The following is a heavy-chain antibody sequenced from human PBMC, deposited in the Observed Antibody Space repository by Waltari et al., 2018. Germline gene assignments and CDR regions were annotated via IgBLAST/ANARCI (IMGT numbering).Heavy chain of an antibody. CDR1: GFAFSNYA. V-gene: IGHV3-23*03. J-gene: IGHJ4*02. CDR3: AKARGSTSSRYYFDY. D-gene: IGHD6-6*01. Sequence: EVQLLESGGGLVQPGGSLRLSCPGSGFAFSNYAISWVRQAPGKGLEWVSLIHNDGTTTYYADSVKGRFTIFRDDSKNTLYLQVNSPVAEDTALYYCAKARGSTSSRYYFDYWGQGTLVTVSS. CDR2: IHNDGTTT.